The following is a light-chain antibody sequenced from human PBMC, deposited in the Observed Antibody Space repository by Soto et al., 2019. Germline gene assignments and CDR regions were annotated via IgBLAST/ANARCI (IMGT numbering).Light chain of an antibody. Sequence: QSVLTQPASVSASPGQSSTIACTGTGSDVGSYNLVSWFQQHPGKVPKLLIYEGTKRPSGLSDRFSGSKSGTTASLTISGLQAEDEAHYYCYSYAGENLYVFGTGTKVTVL. V-gene: IGLV2-23*01. CDR1: GSDVGSYNL. CDR2: EGT. CDR3: YSYAGENLYV. J-gene: IGLJ1*01.